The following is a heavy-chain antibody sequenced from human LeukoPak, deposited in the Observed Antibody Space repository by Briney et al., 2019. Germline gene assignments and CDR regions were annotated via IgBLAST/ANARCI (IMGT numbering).Heavy chain of an antibody. V-gene: IGHV3-7*01. CDR1: GFTFSSYW. J-gene: IGHJ4*02. CDR2: IKEDESEK. D-gene: IGHD3-3*01. CDR3: ARTGTPSDYSVVYFDC. Sequence: PGGSLRLSCAASGFTFSSYWMTWVRQAPGKGLEWVANIKEDESEKYYVDSVKGRFTISRDNAKNSLYLQMNSLRGDDTAVYYCARTGTPSDYSVVYFDCWGQGTLVTVSS.